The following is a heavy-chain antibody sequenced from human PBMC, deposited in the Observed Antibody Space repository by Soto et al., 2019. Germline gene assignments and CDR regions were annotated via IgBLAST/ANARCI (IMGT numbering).Heavy chain of an antibody. D-gene: IGHD3-22*01. CDR1: GGTFSSYA. CDR2: IIPISGTA. J-gene: IGHJ4*02. V-gene: IGHV1-69*13. Sequence: SVKVSCKASGGTFSSYAISWVRQAPGQGLEWMGGIIPISGTANYAQKFQGRVTITADESTSTAYMELSSLRSEDTAVYYCASFGSSGYYRYYFDYWGQGTMVPV. CDR3: ASFGSSGYYRYYFDY.